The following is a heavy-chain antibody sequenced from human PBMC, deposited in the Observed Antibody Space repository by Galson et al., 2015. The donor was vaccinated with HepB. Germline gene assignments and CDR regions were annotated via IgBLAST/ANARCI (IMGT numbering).Heavy chain of an antibody. CDR2: IYPGDSDT. Sequence: QSGAEVKKPGESLKISCEGAGYTFTTYWIGWVRQMPGKGLEWMGIIYPGDSDTRYSPSFQGQVTFSADKSNSTAYLQWSSLKASYTAMYYCARHPSPGGTGYFYWGQGTPVIVSS. V-gene: IGHV5-51*01. CDR1: GYTFTTYW. J-gene: IGHJ4*02. CDR3: ARHPSPGGTGYFY. D-gene: IGHD3/OR15-3a*01.